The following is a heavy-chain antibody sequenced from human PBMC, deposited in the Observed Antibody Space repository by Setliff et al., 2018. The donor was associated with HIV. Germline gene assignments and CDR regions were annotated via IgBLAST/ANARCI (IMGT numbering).Heavy chain of an antibody. V-gene: IGHV4-4*07. J-gene: IGHJ1*01. D-gene: IGHD2-15*01. Sequence: PSETLSLTCTVSGGSISSYYWSWIRQPAGKGLEWIGRFYTSGSTNYNPSLKRRVSISVDTSKNQFSLRLSSVTAADTAVYYCARARRAGSGPKYFQHWGQGTLVTVSS. CDR2: FYTSGST. CDR3: ARARRAGSGPKYFQH. CDR1: GGSISSYY.